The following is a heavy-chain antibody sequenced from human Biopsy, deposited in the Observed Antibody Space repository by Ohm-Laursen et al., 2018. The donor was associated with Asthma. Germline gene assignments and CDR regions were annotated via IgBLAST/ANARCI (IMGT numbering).Heavy chain of an antibody. CDR1: GGAISSNFDY. D-gene: IGHD3-16*01. V-gene: IGHV4-39*01. J-gene: IGHJ4*02. CDR2: IYKSGQV. Sequence: SDTLSLTWTVSGGAISSNFDYWGWIRQPPGKGLEWIGNIYKSGQVYYNLALKSRVTISVDTSKNQFARRLRSVTAADTAVHFCARRGGVRRYFDYWGQGTLVTVSS. CDR3: ARRGGVRRYFDY.